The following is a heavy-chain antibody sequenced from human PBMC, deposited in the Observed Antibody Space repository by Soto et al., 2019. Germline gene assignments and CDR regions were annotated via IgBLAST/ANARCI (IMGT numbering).Heavy chain of an antibody. J-gene: IGHJ4*02. V-gene: IGHV1-18*04. CDR3: ARDRATAVAGLLDY. D-gene: IGHD6-19*01. CDR2: ISAYNGNT. CDR1: GYTFTSYG. Sequence: GASVKVSCKASGYTFTSYGISWVRQAPGQGLEWMGWISAYNGNTNYAQKLQGRVTMTTDTSTSTAYMELRSLRSDDTAVYYCARDRATAVAGLLDYWGQGALVTVSS.